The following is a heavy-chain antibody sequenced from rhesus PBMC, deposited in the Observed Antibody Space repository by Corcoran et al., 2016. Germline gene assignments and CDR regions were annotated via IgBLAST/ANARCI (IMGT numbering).Heavy chain of an antibody. CDR1: GFTFSSYG. CDR2: INRGGCST. Sequence: EVQLVETGGGLVQPGGSLNLSCAASGFTFSSYGMSWFRQAPGKGLEWVSSINRGGCSTYDSDSVKGRFTISRDNSKNTLSLQMNSLRAEDTAVYYCAKVGYSGSWGDWGQGVLVTVSS. CDR3: AKVGYSGSWGD. J-gene: IGHJ4*01. V-gene: IGHV3S5*01. D-gene: IGHD6-25*01.